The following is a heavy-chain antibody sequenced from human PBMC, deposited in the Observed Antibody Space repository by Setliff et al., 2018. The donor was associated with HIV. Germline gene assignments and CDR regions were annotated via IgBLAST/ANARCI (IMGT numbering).Heavy chain of an antibody. CDR3: ARGKGGLVGPAEFDY. V-gene: IGHV4-34*01. CDR1: GGSFSGYH. D-gene: IGHD1-26*01. Sequence: SETLSLTCAVYGGSFSGYHWNWIRQFPGKGLEWIGEINHTGNTQYNPSLKSRVTMSEETSKNQFSLKLKSVTAADTAIYFCARGKGGLVGPAEFDYWGPG. J-gene: IGHJ4*02. CDR2: INHTGNT.